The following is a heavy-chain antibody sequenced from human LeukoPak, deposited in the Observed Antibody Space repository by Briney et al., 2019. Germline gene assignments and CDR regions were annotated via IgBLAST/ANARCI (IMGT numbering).Heavy chain of an antibody. D-gene: IGHD3-3*01. Sequence: GGSLRLSCAASGFTFSSYGMHWVRQAPGKGLEWVAFIRYDGSNKYYADSVKGRFTISRDNSKNTLYLQMNSLRAEDTAVYYCAKVPFSDFWSGYSNWFDPWGQGTLVIVSS. J-gene: IGHJ5*02. CDR2: IRYDGSNK. CDR3: AKVPFSDFWSGYSNWFDP. V-gene: IGHV3-30*02. CDR1: GFTFSSYG.